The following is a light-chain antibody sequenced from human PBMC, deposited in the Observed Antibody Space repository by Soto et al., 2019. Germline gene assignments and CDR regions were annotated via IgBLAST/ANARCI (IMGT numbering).Light chain of an antibody. CDR2: EVS. CDR3: SSYAGSSKLYV. V-gene: IGLV2-8*01. Sequence: QSVLTQPPSASGSPGQSVTISCTGTSSDVGGYNYVSWYQQHPGKAPKLMIYEVSKRPSGVPDRFSGSKSANTASLTVSGLQAEDEADYYCSSYAGSSKLYVFGTGTKVTVL. J-gene: IGLJ1*01. CDR1: SSDVGGYNY.